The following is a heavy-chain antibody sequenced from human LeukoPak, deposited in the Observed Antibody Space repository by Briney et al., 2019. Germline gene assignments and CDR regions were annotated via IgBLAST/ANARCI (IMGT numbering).Heavy chain of an antibody. V-gene: IGHV3-74*01. CDR2: INPDGSST. CDR3: ARNLYDFWSGRKYYFDY. D-gene: IGHD3-3*01. J-gene: IGHJ4*02. Sequence: GGSLRLSCAASGFTFSSHWMHWVRQAPGKGLVWVSQINPDGSSTTYADSVKGRLTISRDNAKNTLCLQMNSLRDEDTAVYYCARNLYDFWSGRKYYFDYWGQGTLVAVSS. CDR1: GFTFSSHW.